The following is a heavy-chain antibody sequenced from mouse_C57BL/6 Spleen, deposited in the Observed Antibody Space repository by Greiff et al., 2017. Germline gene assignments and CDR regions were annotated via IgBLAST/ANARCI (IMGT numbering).Heavy chain of an antibody. CDR1: GYAFTNYL. D-gene: IGHD2-14*01. CDR2: INPGSGGT. V-gene: IGHV1-54*01. Sequence: QVQLQQSGAELVRPGTSVKVSCKASGYAFTNYLIEWVKQRPGQGLEWIGVINPGSGGTNYNEKFKGKATLTADKSSSPAYMQLSSLTAEDSAVYFCARGDTTGSYWYFDVWGTGTTVTVSS. J-gene: IGHJ1*03. CDR3: ARGDTTGSYWYFDV.